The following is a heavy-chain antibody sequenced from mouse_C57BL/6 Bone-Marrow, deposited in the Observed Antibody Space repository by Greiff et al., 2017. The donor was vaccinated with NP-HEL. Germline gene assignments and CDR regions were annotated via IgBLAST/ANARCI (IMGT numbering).Heavy chain of an antibody. D-gene: IGHD2-4*01. CDR3: ARDDYDAAY. Sequence: EVNLVESGGGLVKPGGSLKLSCAASGFTFSSYAMSWVRQTPEKRLEWVATISDGGSYTYYPDNVKGRFTISRDNAKNNLYLQMSHLKSEDTAMYYCARDDYDAAYWGQGTLVTVSA. CDR2: ISDGGSYT. J-gene: IGHJ3*01. CDR1: GFTFSSYA. V-gene: IGHV5-4*01.